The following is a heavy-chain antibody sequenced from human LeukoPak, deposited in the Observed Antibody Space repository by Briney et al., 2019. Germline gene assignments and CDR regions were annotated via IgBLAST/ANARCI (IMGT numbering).Heavy chain of an antibody. D-gene: IGHD5-18*01. CDR2: ISNSGNTI. V-gene: IGHV3-48*01. CDR1: GFTFNMYS. CDR3: AREGGYTYGSFDY. J-gene: IGHJ4*02. Sequence: GGSLRLSCAASGFTFNMYSMNWVRQAPGKGLEWLSYISNSGNTIYYADSVKGRFTISRDNAKNSLYLQMNSLRAEDTAVYYCAREGGYTYGSFDYWGQGTLVAVSS.